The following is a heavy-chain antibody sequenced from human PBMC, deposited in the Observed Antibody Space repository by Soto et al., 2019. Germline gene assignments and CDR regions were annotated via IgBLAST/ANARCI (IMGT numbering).Heavy chain of an antibody. D-gene: IGHD1-26*01. CDR3: AREWEHLYFDY. Sequence: LSLTCTVSGGSVSSTSYYWTWIRQPPGKGLEWIGYIHYSGSTNYNPSLKSRVAMSVDTSKNHFSLKLSSVTAADTAVYYCAREWEHLYFDYWGQRALVTVSS. CDR1: GGSVSSTSYY. V-gene: IGHV4-61*01. J-gene: IGHJ4*02. CDR2: IHYSGST.